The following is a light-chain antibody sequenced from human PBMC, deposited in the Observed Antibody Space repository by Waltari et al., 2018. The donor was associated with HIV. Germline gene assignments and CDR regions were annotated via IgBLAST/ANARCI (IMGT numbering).Light chain of an antibody. CDR3: QQYKKYFT. Sequence: DIQMTQTPSTLSSSVGERVTITCRANESVSGWLACYQHKPGKAPKLLIYRASRLQSGVPSRFSGSGSETEFTLTISSLQPDDFATYYCQQYKKYFTFGQGTKLDIK. J-gene: IGKJ2*01. V-gene: IGKV1-5*03. CDR2: RAS. CDR1: ESVSGW.